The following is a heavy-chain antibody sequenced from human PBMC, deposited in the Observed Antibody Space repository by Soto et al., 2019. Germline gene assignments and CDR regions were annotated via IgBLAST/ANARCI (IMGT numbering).Heavy chain of an antibody. Sequence: PPASVKVSCKASGGTFSSYAISWVRQAPGQGLEWMGGIIPIFGTANYAQKFQGRVTITADKSTSTAYMELSSLRSEDTAVYYCARCPRVLRYFDWLQGYYYYYGMDVWGQGTTVTVSS. CDR1: GGTFSSYA. V-gene: IGHV1-69*06. J-gene: IGHJ6*02. CDR3: ARCPRVLRYFDWLQGYYYYYGMDV. D-gene: IGHD3-9*01. CDR2: IIPIFGTA.